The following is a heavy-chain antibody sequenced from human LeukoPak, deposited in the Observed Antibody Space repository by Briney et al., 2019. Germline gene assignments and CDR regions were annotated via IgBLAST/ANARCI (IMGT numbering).Heavy chain of an antibody. D-gene: IGHD3-10*01. CDR3: ARVSTPLLWFGELSASGMDV. V-gene: IGHV1-2*02. CDR2: INPNSGGT. Sequence: GASVKVSCKASGYTFTGYYMHWVRQAPGQGLEWMGWINPNSGGTNYAQKFQGRVTMTRDTSISTAYMELSRLRSDDTAVYCCARVSTPLLWFGELSASGMDVWGQGTTVTVSS. J-gene: IGHJ6*02. CDR1: GYTFTGYY.